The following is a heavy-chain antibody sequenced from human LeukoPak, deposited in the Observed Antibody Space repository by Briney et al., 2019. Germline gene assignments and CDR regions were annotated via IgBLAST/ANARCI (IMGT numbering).Heavy chain of an antibody. D-gene: IGHD4-17*01. V-gene: IGHV1-3*01. J-gene: IGHJ5*02. Sequence: ASVKVSCKASGYTFTNYAFHWVRQAPGQRLEWLGWINAGNDDTKYSQKFQARDTITRDTSASTAYMELSSLRSEDTAVYYCAIPDYGDYNDNWFDPWGQGTLVTVSS. CDR3: AIPDYGDYNDNWFDP. CDR1: GYTFTNYA. CDR2: INAGNDDT.